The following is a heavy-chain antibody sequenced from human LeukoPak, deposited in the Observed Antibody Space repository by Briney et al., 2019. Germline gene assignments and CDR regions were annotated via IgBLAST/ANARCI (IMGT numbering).Heavy chain of an antibody. D-gene: IGHD3-9*01. CDR1: LYTYTGYY. CDR3: LRYFVYFVY. CDR2: INPNSGYT. Sequence: ASVNVTRKSSLYTYTGYYMHWVRQAPAQGLEWLGWINPNSGYTKYAQKFQGRVTMTRETSITTVYMELSSLRSDGSAMYYCLRYFVYFVYWGRGTLVSVCS. J-gene: IGHJ4*02. V-gene: IGHV1-2*02.